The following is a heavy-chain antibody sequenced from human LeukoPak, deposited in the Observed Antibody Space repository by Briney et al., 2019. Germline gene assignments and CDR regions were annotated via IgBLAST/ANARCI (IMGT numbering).Heavy chain of an antibody. CDR3: AREYSGSYDY. V-gene: IGHV4-59*01. CDR1: GGSISSYC. CDR2: IYYSGST. Sequence: SETLSLTCTVSGGSISSYCWSWIRQPPGKGLEWIGYIYYSGSTNYNPSLKSRVTISVDTSKNQFSLKLSSVTAADTAVYYCAREYSGSYDYWGQGTLVTVSS. J-gene: IGHJ4*02. D-gene: IGHD1-26*01.